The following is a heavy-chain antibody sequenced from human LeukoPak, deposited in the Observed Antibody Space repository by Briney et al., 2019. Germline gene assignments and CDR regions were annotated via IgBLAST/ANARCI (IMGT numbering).Heavy chain of an antibody. CDR1: GGTFSSYA. CDR3: AREDRTYYYDSSGFDY. V-gene: IGHV1-69*13. CDR2: IIPIFGTA. J-gene: IGHJ4*02. Sequence: GASVKVSCKASGGTFSSYAISWVRQAPGQGLEWMGGIIPIFGTANYAQKFQGRVTITADESTSTAYMELSSLRSEDTAVYYCAREDRTYYYDSSGFDYWGQGTLVTVSS. D-gene: IGHD3-22*01.